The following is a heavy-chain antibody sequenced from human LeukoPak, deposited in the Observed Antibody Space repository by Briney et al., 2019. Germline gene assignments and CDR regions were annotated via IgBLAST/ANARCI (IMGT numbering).Heavy chain of an antibody. CDR2: IIPILGIA. V-gene: IGHV1-69*04. CDR1: GGTFSSYA. D-gene: IGHD3-22*01. J-gene: IGHJ5*02. CDR3: ARDPDYYDSSGPNWFDP. Sequence: ASVKVSCKASGGTFSSYAISWVRQAPGQGLEWMGRIIPILGIANYAQKFQGRVTITADKSTSTAYMGLSSLRSEDTAVYYCARDPDYYDSSGPNWFDPWGQGTLVTVSS.